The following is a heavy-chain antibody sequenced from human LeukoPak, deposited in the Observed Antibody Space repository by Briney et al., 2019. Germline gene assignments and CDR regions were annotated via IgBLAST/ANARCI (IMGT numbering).Heavy chain of an antibody. CDR2: IYYRGNT. Sequence: SETLSLTCTVSGGSISSGDYYWSWIRQPPGKGLEWIGYIYYRGNTYYNPSLKSRVTISVDRSKNQFSLKLSSVTAADTAVYYCSGSGGRNYYYGMDVWGQGTTVTVSS. V-gene: IGHV4-30-4*03. CDR3: SGSGGRNYYYGMDV. CDR1: GGSISSGDYY. J-gene: IGHJ6*02. D-gene: IGHD2-15*01.